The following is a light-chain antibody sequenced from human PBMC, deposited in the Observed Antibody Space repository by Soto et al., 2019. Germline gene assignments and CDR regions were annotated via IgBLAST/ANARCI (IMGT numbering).Light chain of an antibody. CDR3: QQYDKWPRT. V-gene: IGKV3-15*01. J-gene: IGKJ1*01. CDR2: GAS. Sequence: EIVKTQSPATLSISPGERATLSCRASQSVSSNLAWYQQRPGQAPRLLIYGASTRDTGIPARFSGSGSGTEFTLTISSLQSEDFAVYYCQQYDKWPRTFGQGTKVEIK. CDR1: QSVSSN.